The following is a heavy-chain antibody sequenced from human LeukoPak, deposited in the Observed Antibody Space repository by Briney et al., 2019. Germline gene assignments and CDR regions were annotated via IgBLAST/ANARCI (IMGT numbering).Heavy chain of an antibody. Sequence: GGSLRLSCAASGFTFSSYAMHWVRQAPGKGLEWVAVISYDGSNKYYADSVKGRFTISRDNSKNMLYLQMNSLRAEDTAVYYCARDGVRGVNDAFDIWGQGTMVTVSS. J-gene: IGHJ3*02. D-gene: IGHD3-10*01. CDR2: ISYDGSNK. CDR1: GFTFSSYA. V-gene: IGHV3-30*04. CDR3: ARDGVRGVNDAFDI.